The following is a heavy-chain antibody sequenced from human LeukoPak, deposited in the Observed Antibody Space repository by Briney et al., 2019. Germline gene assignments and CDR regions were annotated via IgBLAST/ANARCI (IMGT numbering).Heavy chain of an antibody. J-gene: IGHJ6*02. V-gene: IGHV3-21*01. CDR2: ISSSGTEI. CDR1: GFTFSRYS. Sequence: GGSLRLSCAASGFTFSRYSMNWVRQAPGKGLDGVSSISSSGTEIYNADSVKGRFTISRDNAKNSLYLQMNSLRAEDTAGYYCARDPHIVVVPAILNYYGMDVWGQGTTVTVSS. D-gene: IGHD2-21*02. CDR3: ARDPHIVVVPAILNYYGMDV.